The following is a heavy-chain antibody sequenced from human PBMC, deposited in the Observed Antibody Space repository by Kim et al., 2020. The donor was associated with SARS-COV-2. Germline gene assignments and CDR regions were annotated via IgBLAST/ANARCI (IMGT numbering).Heavy chain of an antibody. V-gene: IGHV3-30*18. CDR3: AKEGRYCSSTSCYEYYY. J-gene: IGHJ6*01. D-gene: IGHD2-2*01. Sequence: GGSLRLSCAASGFTFSSYGMHWVRQAPGKGLEWVAVISYDGSNKYYADSVKGRFTISRDNSKNTLYLQMNSLRAEDTAVYYCAKEGRYCSSTSCYEYYY. CDR2: ISYDGSNK. CDR1: GFTFSSYG.